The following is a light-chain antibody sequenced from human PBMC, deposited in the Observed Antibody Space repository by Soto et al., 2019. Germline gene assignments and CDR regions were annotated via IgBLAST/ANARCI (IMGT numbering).Light chain of an antibody. CDR1: QSISSW. Sequence: DIQMTQSPSTVSASVGDRVTITCRTRQSISSWLAWYQQKPGKAPKLLIYKASSLESGVPSRFSGSGSGTEFTLTISSLQPDDSATYYCQHYKTWAFGQGTKVEIK. J-gene: IGKJ1*01. CDR3: QHYKTWA. CDR2: KAS. V-gene: IGKV1-5*03.